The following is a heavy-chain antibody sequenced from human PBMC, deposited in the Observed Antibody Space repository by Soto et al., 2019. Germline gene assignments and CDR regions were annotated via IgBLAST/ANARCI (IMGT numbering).Heavy chain of an antibody. CDR3: ARGGISNWPSLYSMDV. CDR1: GGSLSDYF. V-gene: IGHV4-34*01. Sequence: SETLSLTCVVSGGSLSDYFWSWIRQPPGMALEWIGEINHLGSINYNPSLKSRVTMSVDTSKNQFSLTLNSVTAADTATYYCARGGISNWPSLYSMDVWDRGPTVTLSS. CDR2: INHLGSI. J-gene: IGHJ6*03. D-gene: IGHD6-13*01.